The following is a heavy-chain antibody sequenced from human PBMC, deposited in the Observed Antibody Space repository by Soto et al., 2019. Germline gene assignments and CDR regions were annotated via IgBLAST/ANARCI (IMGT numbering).Heavy chain of an antibody. CDR1: GYSFTTHD. V-gene: IGHV1-18*01. Sequence: SVKVSCKASGYSFTTHDITWLRQAPGKGLEWVGGISTDRGDTIYPQNLQGRVTMTTDSSTSTVYMELKSLRSDDTAVYYCARDDLNRGGKYFDYWGQGTLVTVSS. J-gene: IGHJ4*02. CDR2: ISTDRGDT. D-gene: IGHD2-15*01. CDR3: ARDDLNRGGKYFDY.